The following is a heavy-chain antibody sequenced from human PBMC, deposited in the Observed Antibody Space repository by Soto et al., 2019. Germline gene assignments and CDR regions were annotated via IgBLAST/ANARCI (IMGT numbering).Heavy chain of an antibody. V-gene: IGHV1-2*04. CDR2: INPNSGGT. CDR3: ARDGGEWLVRIDAFDI. J-gene: IGHJ3*02. D-gene: IGHD6-19*01. Sequence: QVQLVQSGAEVKKPGASVKVSCKASGYTFTGYYMHWERQAPGQGLEWMGWINPNSGGTNYAQKFQGWVTMTRDTSISTAYMELSRLRSDDTAVYYCARDGGEWLVRIDAFDIWGQGTMVTVSS. CDR1: GYTFTGYY.